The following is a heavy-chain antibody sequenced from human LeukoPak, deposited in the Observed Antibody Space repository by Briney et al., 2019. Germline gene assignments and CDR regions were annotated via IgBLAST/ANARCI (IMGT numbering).Heavy chain of an antibody. CDR3: ALARSEYHYGMDV. CDR1: GDSVSSISVA. J-gene: IGHJ6*02. Sequence: SQTLSLTCAISGDSVSSISVAWNWISQSQSRGLECLGRTYYRSKWYNEYAVSVKGRININQDPSKNQFSLQLNSVTPEDTAVYYCALARSEYHYGMDVWGQGATVTVSS. V-gene: IGHV6-1*01. CDR2: TYYRSKWYN.